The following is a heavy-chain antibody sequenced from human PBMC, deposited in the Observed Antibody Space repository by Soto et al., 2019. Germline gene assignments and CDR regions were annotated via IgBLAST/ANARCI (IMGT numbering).Heavy chain of an antibody. Sequence: PGGSLRLSCAASEFTFSSYAMNWVRQAPGKGLEWVSVISGGGGTTYYADSVKGRFRISRDNSKNTLYLQMNSLSVEDTAVYYCAKGKVAYDNSGLQYFYYFPMNVWGQGTTVTVSS. CDR3: AKGKVAYDNSGLQYFYYFPMNV. CDR1: EFTFSSYA. CDR2: ISGGGGTT. J-gene: IGHJ6*02. D-gene: IGHD3-22*01. V-gene: IGHV3-23*01.